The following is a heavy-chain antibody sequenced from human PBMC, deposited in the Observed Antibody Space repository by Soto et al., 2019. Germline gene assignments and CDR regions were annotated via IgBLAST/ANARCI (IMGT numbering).Heavy chain of an antibody. CDR1: GGTFSSYA. CDR2: IIPIFGTA. J-gene: IGHJ6*04. CDR3: ARGKIFGVVMPYYYYYYGMDV. Sequence: SLQVSCKASGGTFSSYAISWVRQAPGQGLEWMGGIIPIFGTANYAQKFQGRVTITADESTSTAYMELSSLRSEDTAVYYCARGKIFGVVMPYYYYYYGMDVWGKGNKVSFAS. V-gene: IGHV1-69*13. D-gene: IGHD3-3*01.